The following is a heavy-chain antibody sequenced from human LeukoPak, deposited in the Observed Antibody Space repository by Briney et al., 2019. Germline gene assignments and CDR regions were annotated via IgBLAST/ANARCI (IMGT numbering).Heavy chain of an antibody. J-gene: IGHJ4*02. CDR3: TRVFARGGEIIGSYYYY. D-gene: IGHD3-10*01. Sequence: ASVKVSCKASGGTFSSYTISWVRQAPGQGLEWMGGIIPLFGTANYAQKFQGRVTITTDESTSTAYMELSSLRSEDTAIYYCTRVFARGGEIIGSYYYYWGQGTLVTVSS. CDR1: GGTFSSYT. CDR2: IIPLFGTA. V-gene: IGHV1-69*05.